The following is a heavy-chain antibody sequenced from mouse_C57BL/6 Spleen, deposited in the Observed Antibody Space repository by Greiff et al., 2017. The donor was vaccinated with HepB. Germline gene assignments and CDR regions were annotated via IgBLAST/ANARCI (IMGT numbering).Heavy chain of an antibody. Sequence: VQLQQPGAELVKPGASVKLSCKASGYTFTSYWMQWVKQRPGQGLEWIGEIDPSDSYTNYNQKFKGKATLTVDTSSSTAYMQLSSLTSEDSAVYYCARGYYGSSYPSMDYWGQGTSVTVSS. J-gene: IGHJ4*01. CDR2: IDPSDSYT. CDR3: ARGYYGSSYPSMDY. CDR1: GYTFTSYW. D-gene: IGHD1-1*01. V-gene: IGHV1-50*01.